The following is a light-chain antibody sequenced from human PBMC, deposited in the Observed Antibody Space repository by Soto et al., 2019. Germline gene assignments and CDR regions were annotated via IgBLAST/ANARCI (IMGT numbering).Light chain of an antibody. V-gene: IGLV2-8*01. CDR1: KIDIGVYDF. CDR3: KSYAGSNTYV. CDR2: EVV. Sequence: SVLTQPPSASGSPGQSFTISCTLTKIDIGVYDFVSWYQHHPGKAPRLIIYEVVQRPSGVPDRFSGSKSGNTASLTVSGLQAADEADYFCKSYAGSNTYVFGSGTKVTVL. J-gene: IGLJ1*01.